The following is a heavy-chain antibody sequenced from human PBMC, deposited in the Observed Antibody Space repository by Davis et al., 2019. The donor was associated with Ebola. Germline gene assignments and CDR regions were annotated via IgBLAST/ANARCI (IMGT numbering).Heavy chain of an antibody. V-gene: IGHV4-61*01. CDR1: GGSVSSGSYY. D-gene: IGHD3-22*01. CDR2: IYYSGST. Sequence: SETLSLTCTVSGGSVSSGSYYWSWIRQPPEKGLEWVGYIYYSGSTNCNPSLKSRVTISVDTSKNQFSLKLSSVTAADTAVYYCASHSSGYPVDYWGQGTLVTVSS. J-gene: IGHJ4*02. CDR3: ASHSSGYPVDY.